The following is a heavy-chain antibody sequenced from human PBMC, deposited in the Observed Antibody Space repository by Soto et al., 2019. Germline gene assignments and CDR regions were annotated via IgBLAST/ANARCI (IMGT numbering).Heavy chain of an antibody. V-gene: IGHV4-31*03. D-gene: IGHD6-13*01. Sequence: SETLSLTCSVSDGSLSSGGYYWSWIRQPPGKGLEWIGFIHGGGSTLYSPSLKSRLTISIGTSERQFSLKLSSVTAADTAVYYCVRGKDKDDSSFWFYWGQGTPVTASS. CDR2: IHGGGST. CDR1: DGSLSSGGYY. CDR3: VRGKDKDDSSFWFY. J-gene: IGHJ4*01.